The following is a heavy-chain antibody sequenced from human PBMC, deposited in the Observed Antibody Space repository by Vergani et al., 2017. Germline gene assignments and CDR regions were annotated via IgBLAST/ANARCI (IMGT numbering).Heavy chain of an antibody. Sequence: QVTLRESGPALVKPTQTLTLTCTFSGFSLTTSGICVSWIRQPPGKALEWLARIDWDDDTDYSTSLKTRLTVSKDTSKNQVVLTMTNVDPVDTATYYCARRTFCGGDSGFDYWGQGILVTVSS. CDR3: ARRTFCGGDSGFDY. J-gene: IGHJ4*02. CDR1: GFSLTTSGIC. CDR2: IDWDDDT. D-gene: IGHD2-21*02. V-gene: IGHV2-70*15.